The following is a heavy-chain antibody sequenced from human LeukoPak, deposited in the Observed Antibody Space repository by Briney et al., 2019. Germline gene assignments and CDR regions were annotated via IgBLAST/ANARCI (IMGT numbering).Heavy chain of an antibody. V-gene: IGHV1-69*04. D-gene: IGHD3-22*01. Sequence: SVKVSCKASGGTFSSYAISWVRQAPGQGLEWMGRIIPIFGIANYAQKSQGRVTITADKSTSTAYMELSSLRSEDTAVYYCARDCPEYYYDSSGYYPLYWGQGTLVTVSS. CDR1: GGTFSSYA. CDR2: IIPIFGIA. CDR3: ARDCPEYYYDSSGYYPLY. J-gene: IGHJ4*02.